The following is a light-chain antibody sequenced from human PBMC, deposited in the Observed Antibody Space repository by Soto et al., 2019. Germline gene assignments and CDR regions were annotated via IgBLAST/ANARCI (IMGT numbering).Light chain of an antibody. J-gene: IGLJ3*02. CDR1: SSDIGSYKY. V-gene: IGLV2-8*01. Sequence: QSALTQPPSASGSPGQSVTISCTGSSSDIGSYKYVSWYQQHPGKAPKLIIYEVNERPSGVPDRFSGSKSGNTASLTVSGLQPEDEAEYYCSSFAANDNVVFGGGTKLTVL. CDR3: SSFAANDNVV. CDR2: EVN.